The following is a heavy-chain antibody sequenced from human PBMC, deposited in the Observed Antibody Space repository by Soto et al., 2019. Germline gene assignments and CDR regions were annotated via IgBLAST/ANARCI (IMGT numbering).Heavy chain of an antibody. Sequence: QVQLVQSGAEVKKPGASVKVSCRASGYTFPNYYIHWVRQAPGQGLEWMAIINPMSGSTNYAQNFQGRVTLTMDTSTTTVYMDLSSLRFEDTAVYFCARDLLAGDFWGQGTLVTVSS. CDR3: ARDLLAGDF. V-gene: IGHV1-46*01. CDR2: INPMSGST. CDR1: GYTFPNYY. J-gene: IGHJ4*02. D-gene: IGHD3-10*01.